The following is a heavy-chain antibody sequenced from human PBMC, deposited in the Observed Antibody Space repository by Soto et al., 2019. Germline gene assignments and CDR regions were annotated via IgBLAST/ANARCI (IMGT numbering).Heavy chain of an antibody. D-gene: IGHD5-12*01. CDR2: VIPIFVTA. Sequence: QVQLVQSGAEVEKPGSSVKVSCKASGGTFSSYAISWVRQAPGQGLEWMGGVIPIFVTANYAQKFQGRVTITADESTSTAYMELSSLRAEDTAVYYCARSTGREGYNFHYWGQGTLVTVSS. V-gene: IGHV1-69*01. CDR3: ARSTGREGYNFHY. CDR1: GGTFSSYA. J-gene: IGHJ4*02.